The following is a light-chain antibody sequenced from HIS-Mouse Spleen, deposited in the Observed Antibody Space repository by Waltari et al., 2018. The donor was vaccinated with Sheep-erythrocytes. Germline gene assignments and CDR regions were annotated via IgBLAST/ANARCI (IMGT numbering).Light chain of an antibody. CDR3: CSYAGSYNHV. J-gene: IGLJ1*01. Sequence: QSALTQPRSVSGSPGQSVTISCPGTSSAVGGYNFVPGNQQHPGKAPKLMIYDVSNRPSGVPDRFSGSKSGNTASLTISGLQAEDEADYYCCSYAGSYNHVFATGTKVTVL. CDR1: SSAVGGYNF. V-gene: IGLV2-11*02. CDR2: DVS.